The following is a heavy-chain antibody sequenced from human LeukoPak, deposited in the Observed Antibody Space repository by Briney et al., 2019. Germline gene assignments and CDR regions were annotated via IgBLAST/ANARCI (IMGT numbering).Heavy chain of an antibody. V-gene: IGHV4-31*11. CDR1: GGSFSGYY. Sequence: SETLSLTCAVYGGSFSGYYWSWIRQHPGKGLEWIGYISYSGSAYYNPSLKSRVTILVDTSNNQFSLKLTSVTAADTAVYYCARCPLTTVVFDLWGQGSLVTVSS. CDR2: ISYSGSA. CDR3: ARCPLTTVVFDL. D-gene: IGHD4-23*01. J-gene: IGHJ5*02.